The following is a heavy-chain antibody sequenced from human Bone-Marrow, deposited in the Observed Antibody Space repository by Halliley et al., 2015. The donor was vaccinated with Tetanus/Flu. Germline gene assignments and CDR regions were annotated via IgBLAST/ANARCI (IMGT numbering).Heavy chain of an antibody. V-gene: IGHV3-74*01. CDR1: GFTFRRYW. J-gene: IGHJ4*02. Sequence: AGSGFTFRRYWIHWVRQTPENGLAWVSYIISDGSKTTYADSVKGRFTISRDNGKNTVYLQMNNLRAEDTAIYYCARGYMGSGSYYLDFWGQGTLVTVSS. D-gene: IGHD3-10*01. CDR3: ARGYMGSGSYYLDF. CDR2: IISDGSKT.